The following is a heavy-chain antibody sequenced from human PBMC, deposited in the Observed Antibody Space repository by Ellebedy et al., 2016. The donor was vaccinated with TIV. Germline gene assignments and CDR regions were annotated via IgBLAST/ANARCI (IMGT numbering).Heavy chain of an antibody. CDR3: ARETVVQLWLDFDY. V-gene: IGHV3-30-3*01. D-gene: IGHD5-18*01. CDR2: ISYDGSNK. CDR1: GFTFSSYA. J-gene: IGHJ4*02. Sequence: GESLKISXAASGFTFSSYAMHWVRQAPGKGLEWVAVISYDGSNKYYADSVKGRFTISRDNSKNTLYLQMNSLRAEDTAVYYCARETVVQLWLDFDYWGQGTLVTVSS.